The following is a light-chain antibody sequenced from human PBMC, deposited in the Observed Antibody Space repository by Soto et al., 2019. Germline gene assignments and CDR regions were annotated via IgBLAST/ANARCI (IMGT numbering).Light chain of an antibody. CDR1: QSVSGW. Sequence: DIQMTQYPSALAGSVGDTVTVTCRASQSVSGWLAWYQQKPGEAPKLLIYDASALPRGVPSRFIGGGSGTEFTLTISSLQPDDSATYYCQQYESYSRTFGQGTKVDI. V-gene: IGKV1-5*01. CDR2: DAS. CDR3: QQYESYSRT. J-gene: IGKJ1*01.